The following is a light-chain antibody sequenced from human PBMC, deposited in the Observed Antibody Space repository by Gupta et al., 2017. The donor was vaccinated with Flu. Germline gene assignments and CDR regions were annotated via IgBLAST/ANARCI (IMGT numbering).Light chain of an antibody. CDR2: WAS. CDR1: QSVLSSSTNKHY. Sequence: DIVMTQAPDSLAVSLGERATIKCKSSQSVLSSSTNKHYLAWYQQTPGPPPNILIYWASTGESGVPDRFSGSGSGTDFTLTISSLQAEDVAVYFCQQYFTTPTFGPGTRLELE. CDR3: QQYFTTPT. V-gene: IGKV4-1*01. J-gene: IGKJ5*01.